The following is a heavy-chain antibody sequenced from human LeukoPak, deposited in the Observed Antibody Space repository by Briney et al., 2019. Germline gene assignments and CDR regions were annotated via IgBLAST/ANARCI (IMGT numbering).Heavy chain of an antibody. Sequence: GGSLRLSCAASGFTFEDFTMHWVRHAPGKALEWVSLITWDGQNIEYQDSVKGRFTISRDNSDNSLHLQMNSLRAEDTAVYYWARAAPHTNTAMVPYSSYYMDVGGKGPTCTIS. V-gene: IGHV3-43*01. CDR1: GFTFEDFT. D-gene: IGHD5-18*01. J-gene: IGHJ6*03. CDR3: ARAAPHTNTAMVPYSSYYMDV. CDR2: ITWDGQNI.